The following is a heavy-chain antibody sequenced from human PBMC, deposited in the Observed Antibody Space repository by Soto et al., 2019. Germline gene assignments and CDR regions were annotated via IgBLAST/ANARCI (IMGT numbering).Heavy chain of an antibody. CDR3: ARVSRVNSYYYYFMDV. CDR1: GYTFTGYY. D-gene: IGHD3-10*01. CDR2: INPNSGGT. Sequence: ASVKVSCKASGYTFTGYYMHWVRQAPGQGLEWMGWINPNSGGTNYAQKFQGWVTMTRDTSISTAYMELSRLRSDDTAVYYCARVSRVNSYYYYFMDVWGKGTTVPVSS. V-gene: IGHV1-2*04. J-gene: IGHJ6*03.